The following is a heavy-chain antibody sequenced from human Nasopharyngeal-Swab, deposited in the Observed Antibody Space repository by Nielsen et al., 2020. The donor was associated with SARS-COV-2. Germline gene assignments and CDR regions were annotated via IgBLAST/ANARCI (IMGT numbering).Heavy chain of an antibody. D-gene: IGHD3-3*01. Sequence: SETLSLTCTVSGGSISSGGYYWSWIRQHPGKGLEWIGYIYYSGSTYYNPSLKSRVTISVDTSKNQFSLKLSSVTAADTAAYYCARAPTITIFGVVANFDYWGQGTLVTVSS. CDR3: ARAPTITIFGVVANFDY. V-gene: IGHV4-31*03. CDR2: IYYSGST. CDR1: GGSISSGGYY. J-gene: IGHJ4*02.